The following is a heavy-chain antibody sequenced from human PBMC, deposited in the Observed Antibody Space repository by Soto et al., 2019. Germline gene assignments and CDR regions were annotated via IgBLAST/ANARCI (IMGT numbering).Heavy chain of an antibody. D-gene: IGHD3-3*01. V-gene: IGHV3-7*01. CDR2: IKSDGSEK. CDR3: ARYE. J-gene: IGHJ4*02. Sequence: EVQLVESGGGLVQPGGSLRLSCAASGFTFSNYWMTWVRQAPEKGLEWVASIKSDGSEKQYVDSVKGRFTISRDNAKNSLYLQMNTLRAEDTAVYYCARYEWGQGTLVIVSS. CDR1: GFTFSNYW.